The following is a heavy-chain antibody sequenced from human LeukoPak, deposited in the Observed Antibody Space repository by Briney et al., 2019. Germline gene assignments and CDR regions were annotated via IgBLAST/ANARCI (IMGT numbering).Heavy chain of an antibody. CDR2: IYYSGST. V-gene: IGHV4-39*07. CDR3: ARGNAAWYYYDSRRVVNWFDP. D-gene: IGHD3-22*01. J-gene: IGHJ5*02. Sequence: SETLSLTCTVSGGSISSSSYYWGWIRQPPGKGLEWIGSIYYSGSTYYNPSLKSRVTISVDTSKNQFSLKLSSVTAADTAVYYCARGNAAWYYYDSRRVVNWFDPWGQGTLVTVSS. CDR1: GGSISSSSYY.